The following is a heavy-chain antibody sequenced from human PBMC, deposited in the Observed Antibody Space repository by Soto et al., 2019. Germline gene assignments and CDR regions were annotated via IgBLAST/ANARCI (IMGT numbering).Heavy chain of an antibody. Sequence: GGSLRLSCAASGFTFSSYWMHWVRQVPGKGLVWVSRIDPYGSGINYADSVKGRFTISRDNAKNTLNLQMNSLRVEDTAVYYCARGAIYGGYGSDNWGQGTLVTVSS. J-gene: IGHJ4*02. V-gene: IGHV3-74*01. CDR3: ARGAIYGGYGSDN. D-gene: IGHD5-12*01. CDR1: GFTFSSYW. CDR2: IDPYGSGI.